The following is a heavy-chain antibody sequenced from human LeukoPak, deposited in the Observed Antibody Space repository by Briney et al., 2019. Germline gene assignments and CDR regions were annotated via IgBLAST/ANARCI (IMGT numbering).Heavy chain of an antibody. CDR2: IYYSGST. D-gene: IGHD5-24*01. CDR3: ARLGREMATILDY. V-gene: IGHV4-59*08. J-gene: IGHJ4*02. Sequence: SETLSLTCTVSGGFISSYYWSWIRQPPGKGLEWIGYIYYSGSTNYDPSLKSRVTISVDTSKNQFSLKLSSVTAADTAVYYCARLGREMATILDYWGQGTLVTVSS. CDR1: GGFISSYY.